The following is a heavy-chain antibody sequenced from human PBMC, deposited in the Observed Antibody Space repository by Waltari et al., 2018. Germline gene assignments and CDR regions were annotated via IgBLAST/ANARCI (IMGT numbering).Heavy chain of an antibody. J-gene: IGHJ6*03. CDR2: ISRSSSEI. CDR1: GFTFSSYR. Sequence: ELQLVESGGGLVKPGCSLRLSCSASGFTFSSYRMYWFPPAPGKGVEWGSSISRSSSEIYDADSVKGRFTISRDNAKNSLYLQMNRLRAEDTAVYYCAREAGFDYYYYMDVWGKGTTVTVSS. CDR3: AREAGFDYYYYMDV. D-gene: IGHD3-3*01. V-gene: IGHV3-21*01.